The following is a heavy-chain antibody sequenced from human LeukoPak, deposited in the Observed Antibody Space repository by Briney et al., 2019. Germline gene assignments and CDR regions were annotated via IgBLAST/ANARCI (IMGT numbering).Heavy chain of an antibody. CDR1: GFTFDTYN. Sequence: GGSLRLSCAASGFTFDTYNFNWVRQAPGKGLEWVATIRSYSSYIHYGDSVKGRFTISRDDAERSVYLQMDNVGVEDTAVYFCARYSEVYYYVDVWGTGTTVTVSS. V-gene: IGHV3-21*01. CDR3: ARYSEVYYYVDV. J-gene: IGHJ6*03. D-gene: IGHD2-21*01. CDR2: IRSYSSYI.